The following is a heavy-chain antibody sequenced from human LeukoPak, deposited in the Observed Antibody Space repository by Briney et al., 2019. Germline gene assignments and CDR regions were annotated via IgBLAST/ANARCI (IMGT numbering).Heavy chain of an antibody. D-gene: IGHD3-22*01. Sequence: ASVKVSCKASGGTFSSYAISWVRQAPGQGLEWMGWINPNSGDTNYAQKFQGRVTMTRDTSISTAYMELSRLSSDDTAVYYCARALGYDSSGYVFDYWGQGTLVTVSS. CDR3: ARALGYDSSGYVFDY. CDR2: INPNSGDT. CDR1: GGTFSSYA. V-gene: IGHV1-2*02. J-gene: IGHJ4*02.